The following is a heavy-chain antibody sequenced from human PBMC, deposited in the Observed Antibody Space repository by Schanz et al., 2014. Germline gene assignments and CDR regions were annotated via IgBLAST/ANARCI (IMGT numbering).Heavy chain of an antibody. CDR2: ILYDGSNK. Sequence: QGQLVESGGGVVQPGRSLRLSCAASGFTFSSYGMHWVRQAPGKGLEWVAVILYDGSNKYYADSVKGRFTISRDNSKNTLYLQMNSLRVEDTALYYCAREYSAYGTVYYWGQGTLVTVSS. D-gene: IGHD5-12*01. CDR3: AREYSAYGTVYY. CDR1: GFTFSSYG. V-gene: IGHV3-30*03. J-gene: IGHJ4*02.